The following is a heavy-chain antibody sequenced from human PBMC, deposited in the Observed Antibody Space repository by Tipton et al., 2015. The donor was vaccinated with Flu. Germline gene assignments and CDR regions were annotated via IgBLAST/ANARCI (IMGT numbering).Heavy chain of an antibody. CDR3: AKGHGDSFPTSRIYDS. J-gene: IGHJ4*02. CDR2: IRGGAGRWVAAVSGGGGAT. Sequence: SLRLSCAASGFTFSRYAMTWVRQAPGKGLELVAAIRGGAGRWVAAVSGGGGATFFADSVKGRFTISRDNSKNILYLQMNSLRAEDTAVYYCAKGHGDSFPTSRIYDSWGQGTLVTVSS. CDR1: GFTFSRYA. V-gene: IGHV3-23*01. D-gene: IGHD4-17*01.